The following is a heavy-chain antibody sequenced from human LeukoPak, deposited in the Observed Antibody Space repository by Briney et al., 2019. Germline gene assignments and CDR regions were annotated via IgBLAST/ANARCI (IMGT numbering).Heavy chain of an antibody. J-gene: IGHJ5*02. D-gene: IGHD2-2*01. CDR2: ISSSSSTI. Sequence: GGSLRLSCAASGFTFSSYSMNWVRQAPGKGLEWVSYISSSSSTIYYADSVKGRFTISRDNSKNTLYLQMNSLRAEDTAVYYCAGDIVVVPAAHNWFDPWGQGTLVTVSS. V-gene: IGHV3-48*01. CDR3: AGDIVVVPAAHNWFDP. CDR1: GFTFSSYS.